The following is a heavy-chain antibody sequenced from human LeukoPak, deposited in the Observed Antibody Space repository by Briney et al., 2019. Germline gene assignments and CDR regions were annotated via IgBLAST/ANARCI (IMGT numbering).Heavy chain of an antibody. CDR3: ARDLVSGGFDI. V-gene: IGHV7-4-1*02. Sequence: ASVKVSCKAFGYTFSSHAMNWVRQAPGQGLELMGWINTNTGIPTYAQGFAGRFVFSLDTSVTTAYLQITSLKAEDTAVYYCARDLVSGGFDIWGQGTMVTVSS. CDR2: INTNTGIP. J-gene: IGHJ3*02. CDR1: GYTFSSHA. D-gene: IGHD4-23*01.